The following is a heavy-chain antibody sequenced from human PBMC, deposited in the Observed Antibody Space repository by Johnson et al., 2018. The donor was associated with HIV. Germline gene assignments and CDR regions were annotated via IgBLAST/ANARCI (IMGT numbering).Heavy chain of an antibody. CDR2: IGYDGNDK. D-gene: IGHD5-24*01. V-gene: IGHV3-30*04. CDR1: GFTFRSYA. Sequence: QMLLVESGGGVVRPGGSQRLSCAASGFTFRSYAMHWVRQAPGKGLEWVAAIGYDGNDKDYADSVKGRFTISRDNSKNTLYLQMNSLRAEDTAVYYCARALEGDAFDIWGQGTMVTVSS. CDR3: ARALEGDAFDI. J-gene: IGHJ3*02.